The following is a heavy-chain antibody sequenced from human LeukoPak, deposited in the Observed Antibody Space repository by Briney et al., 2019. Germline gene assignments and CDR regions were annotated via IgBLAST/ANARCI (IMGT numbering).Heavy chain of an antibody. CDR2: ISWNSGSI. D-gene: IGHD2-2*01. J-gene: IGHJ4*02. V-gene: IGHV3-9*01. CDR1: GFTFDDYA. CDR3: AKGYCSSTSCYPTDY. Sequence: GGSPRLSCAASGFTFDDYAMHWVRQAPGKGLEWVSGISWNSGSIGYADSVKGRFTISRDNAKNSLYLQMNSLRAEDTALYYCAKGYCSSTSCYPTDYWGQGTLVTVSS.